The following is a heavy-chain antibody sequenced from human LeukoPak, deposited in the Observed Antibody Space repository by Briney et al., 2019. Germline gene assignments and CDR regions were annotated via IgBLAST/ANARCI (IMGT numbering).Heavy chain of an antibody. CDR3: ARHYDSSAYWYYFDY. D-gene: IGHD3-22*01. V-gene: IGHV4-59*08. Sequence: PSETLSLTCTVSGASISSYYWSWIRQPPGKGLEWIGYIYYSGSTNYNPSLKSRVTISVDTSKNQFSLKLSSVTAADTAVYYCARHYDSSAYWYYFDYWGQGTLVTVSS. CDR1: GASISSYY. J-gene: IGHJ4*02. CDR2: IYYSGST.